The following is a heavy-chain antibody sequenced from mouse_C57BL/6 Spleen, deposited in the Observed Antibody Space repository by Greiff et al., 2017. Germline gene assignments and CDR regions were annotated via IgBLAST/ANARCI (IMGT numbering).Heavy chain of an antibody. CDR2: IDPSDSYT. J-gene: IGHJ2*01. CDR1: GYTFTSYW. CDR3: ARYPRDYFDY. V-gene: IGHV1-50*01. Sequence: QVQLKQPGAELVQPGASVKLSCKASGYTFTSYWMQWVKQRPGQGLEWIGEIDPSDSYTNYNQKFKGKATLTVDTSSSTAYMQLSSLTSEDSAVYYCARYPRDYFDYWGQGTPLTVSA.